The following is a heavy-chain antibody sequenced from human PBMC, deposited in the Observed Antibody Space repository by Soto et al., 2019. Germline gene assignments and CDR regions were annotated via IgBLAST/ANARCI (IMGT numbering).Heavy chain of an antibody. J-gene: IGHJ5*02. D-gene: IGHD6-6*01. V-gene: IGHV4-39*01. Sequence: QLQLQESGPGLVKPSETLSLSCTVSGGSISSSSYYWGWIRQPPGKGPEWIGSIYQSGNTYNHPSLKSRVTISIDTSKNQFSLKLGSMTAADTAVYYCARMRPGNAFDPWGLGTLVTVSS. CDR1: GGSISSSSYY. CDR2: IYQSGNT. CDR3: ARMRPGNAFDP.